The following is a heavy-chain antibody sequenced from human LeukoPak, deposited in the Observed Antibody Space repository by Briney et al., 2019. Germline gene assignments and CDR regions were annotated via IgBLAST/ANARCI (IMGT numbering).Heavy chain of an antibody. CDR3: ARDSPDYYYYYMDV. CDR1: GGSMSSYY. CDR2: IYTSGIT. J-gene: IGHJ6*03. Sequence: SETLSLTCTVSGGSMSSYYWSWIRQPAGKGLEWIGHIYTSGITNYNPSLKSRVTMSVDTSKSQFSLRLSSVTAADTAVYYCARDSPDYYYYYMDVWGKGTTVTISS. V-gene: IGHV4-4*07.